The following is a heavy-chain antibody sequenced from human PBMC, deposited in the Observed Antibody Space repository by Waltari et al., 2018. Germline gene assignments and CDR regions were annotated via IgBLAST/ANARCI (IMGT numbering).Heavy chain of an antibody. CDR1: GGSISSYY. J-gene: IGHJ6*03. CDR3: AREPLSCDPVGYYYYMDV. CDR2: IYTSGRS. D-gene: IGHD2-15*01. V-gene: IGHV4-4*07. Sequence: QVQLQESGPGLVKPSETLSLTCTVSGGSISSYYWSWIRQPAGKGLEWIGRIYTSGRSNDNPARKSRVTMSVDTSKNQFSLKLSSVTAAETAVYDCAREPLSCDPVGYYYYMDVWGKGTTVTVSS.